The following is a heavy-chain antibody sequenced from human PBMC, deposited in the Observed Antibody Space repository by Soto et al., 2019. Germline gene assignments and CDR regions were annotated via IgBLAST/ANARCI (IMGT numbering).Heavy chain of an antibody. CDR3: ARSVVAVIAFGYQYYGMDA. Sequence: EVQLLESGGGLVQPGGSVRLSCAASGFTFSNYVLSWVRQAPGKGLEWVSAISGSGDGTYYADSVKGRFTISRDNSKNTLYLQMTSLRADDTALYYCARSVVAVIAFGYQYYGMDAWGQGTTVTVS. V-gene: IGHV3-23*01. CDR1: GFTFSNYV. CDR2: ISGSGDGT. J-gene: IGHJ6*02. D-gene: IGHD2-21*01.